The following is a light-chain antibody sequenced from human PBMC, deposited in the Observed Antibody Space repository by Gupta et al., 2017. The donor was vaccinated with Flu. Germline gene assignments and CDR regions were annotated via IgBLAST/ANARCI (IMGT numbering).Light chain of an antibody. CDR3: MIGDNSAWV. CDR1: RGIDVGSYR. J-gene: IGLJ3*02. Sequence: WTWHRGIDVGSYRIYGYQQKTGSPPQYPLWFNSDSDRKQGAGVPSRFSGSKDASATAGILLISGGQAVDEDDYYCMIGDNSAWVFGGGTKVTVL. V-gene: IGLV5-45*01. CDR2: FNSDSDR.